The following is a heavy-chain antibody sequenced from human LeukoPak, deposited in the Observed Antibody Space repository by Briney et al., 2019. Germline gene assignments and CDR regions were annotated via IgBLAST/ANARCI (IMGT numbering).Heavy chain of an antibody. Sequence: ASVKVPCKASGYTFTSYYMHWVRQAPGQGLEWMGIINPSGGSTSYAQKFQGRVTMTRDTSTSTVYMELSSLRSEGTAVYYCARESKVVPAAGYFDYWGQGTLVTVSS. D-gene: IGHD2-2*01. CDR3: ARESKVVPAAGYFDY. CDR2: INPSGGST. CDR1: GYTFTSYY. J-gene: IGHJ4*02. V-gene: IGHV1-46*01.